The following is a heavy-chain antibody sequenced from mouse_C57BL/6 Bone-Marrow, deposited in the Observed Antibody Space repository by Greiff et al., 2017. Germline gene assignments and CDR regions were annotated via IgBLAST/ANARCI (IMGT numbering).Heavy chain of an antibody. CDR2: ISNGGGST. J-gene: IGHJ4*01. Sequence: EVKVVESGGGLVQPGGSLKLSCAASGFTFSDYYMYWVRQTPEKRLEWVAYISNGGGSTYYPDTVKGRFTISRDNAKNTLYLQMSRLKSEDTAMYYCARRQLRPYAMDYWGQGTSVTVSS. V-gene: IGHV5-12*01. D-gene: IGHD3-2*02. CDR1: GFTFSDYY. CDR3: ARRQLRPYAMDY.